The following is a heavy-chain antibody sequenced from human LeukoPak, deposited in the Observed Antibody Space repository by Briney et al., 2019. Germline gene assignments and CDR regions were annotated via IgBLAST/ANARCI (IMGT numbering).Heavy chain of an antibody. CDR3: AAYYYGSGSVGADWFEP. V-gene: IGHV1-2*02. CDR2: INPNSGGT. D-gene: IGHD3-10*01. Sequence: GASVKVSCKASGYTFTDYYMHWVRQAPGQGLEWMGWINPNSGGTNYAQKFQGRVTMTRDTSICTAYMERSRLRSDDTVVYSGAAYYYGSGSVGADWFEPCGEGALGTASS. CDR1: GYTFTDYY. J-gene: IGHJ5*02.